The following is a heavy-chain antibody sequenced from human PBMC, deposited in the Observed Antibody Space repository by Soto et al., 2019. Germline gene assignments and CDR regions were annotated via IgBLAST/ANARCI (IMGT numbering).Heavy chain of an antibody. CDR1: GGTFSSYA. Sequence: QVQLVQSGAEVKKPGSSVKVSCKASGGTFSSYAISWVRQAPGQGLEWMGGIIPIFGTANYAQKFQGRVTITADESTSTAYMELSSMRSEDTAVYYCARTVDIAVAGTNWFDPWGQGTLVTVSS. V-gene: IGHV1-69*12. CDR2: IIPIFGTA. J-gene: IGHJ5*02. D-gene: IGHD6-19*01. CDR3: ARTVDIAVAGTNWFDP.